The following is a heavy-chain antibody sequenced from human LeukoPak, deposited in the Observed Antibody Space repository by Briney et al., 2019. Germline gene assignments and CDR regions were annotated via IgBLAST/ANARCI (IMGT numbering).Heavy chain of an antibody. CDR3: ARDYSGYEITGSFDY. CDR1: GFTFSSYG. Sequence: PGGSLRLSCAASGFTFSSYGMHWVRQAPGKGLEWVAVISYDGSNKYYADSVKGRFTISRYNSKNTLYLQMNSLRAEDTAVYYCARDYSGYEITGSFDYWGQGTLVTVSS. CDR2: ISYDGSNK. J-gene: IGHJ4*02. D-gene: IGHD5-12*01. V-gene: IGHV3-30*03.